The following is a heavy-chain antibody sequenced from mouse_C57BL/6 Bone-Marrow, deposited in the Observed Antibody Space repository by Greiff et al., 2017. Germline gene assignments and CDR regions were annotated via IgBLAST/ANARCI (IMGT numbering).Heavy chain of an antibody. CDR2: INSDGGST. J-gene: IGHJ1*03. V-gene: IGHV5-2*01. CDR3: ARHGNYGSSTGYFDV. Sequence: EVMLVESGGGLVQPGESLKLSCESNEYEFPSHDMSWVRKTPEKRLELVAAINSDGGSTYYPDTMERRFIISRDNTKKTLYLQMSSLRSEDTALYDCARHGNYGSSTGYFDVWGTGTTVTVSS. CDR1: EYEFPSHD. D-gene: IGHD1-1*01.